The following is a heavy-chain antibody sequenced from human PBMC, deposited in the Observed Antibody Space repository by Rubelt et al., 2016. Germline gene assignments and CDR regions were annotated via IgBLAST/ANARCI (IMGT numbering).Heavy chain of an antibody. V-gene: IGHV3-23*04. CDR1: GFTFSSYG. CDR3: AKDLGITGTTGGYY. CDR2: ISGSGGST. J-gene: IGHJ4*02. D-gene: IGHD1-7*01. Sequence: VQLVESGGGVVQPGRSLRLSCAASGFTFSSYGMSWVRQAPGKGLEWVSAISGSGGSTYYADSVKGRFTISRDNSKKTLYWQRNSRRAEETAVYYCAKDLGITGTTGGYYWGQGTLVTVSS.